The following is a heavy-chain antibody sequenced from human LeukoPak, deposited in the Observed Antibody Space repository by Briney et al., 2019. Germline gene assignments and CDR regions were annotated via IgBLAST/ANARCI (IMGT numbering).Heavy chain of an antibody. V-gene: IGHV4-34*01. CDR1: GGSFSGYY. D-gene: IGHD2-15*01. J-gene: IGHJ6*02. CDR3: ARAPHCSGGSCYRYYYYYYGMDV. CDR2: INHSGST. Sequence: SETLSLTCVVYGGSFSGYYWSWIRQPPGKGLEWIGEINHSGSTNYNPSLKSRVTISVDTSKNQFSLKLSSVTAADTAVYYCARAPHCSGGSCYRYYYYYYGMDVWGQGTTVTVSS.